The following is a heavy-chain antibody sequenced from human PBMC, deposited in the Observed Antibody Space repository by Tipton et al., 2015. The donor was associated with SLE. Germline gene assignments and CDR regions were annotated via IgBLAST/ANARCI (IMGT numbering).Heavy chain of an antibody. CDR2: IYYSGST. D-gene: IGHD6-13*01. J-gene: IGHJ5*02. CDR3: ARGHASSRSFDP. V-gene: IGHV4-59*11. CDR1: GGSISSHY. Sequence: GLVKPSETLSLTCTVSGGSISSHYWSWIRQPPGKGLEWIGYIYYSGSTNYNPSLKSRVTISVDTSKNQFSLKLSSVTAADTAVYYCARGHASSRSFDPWGQGTLVTVSS.